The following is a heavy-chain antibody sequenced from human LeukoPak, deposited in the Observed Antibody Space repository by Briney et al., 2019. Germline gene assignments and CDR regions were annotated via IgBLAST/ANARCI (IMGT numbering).Heavy chain of an antibody. CDR3: ARDRRRDLLHAFDI. J-gene: IGHJ3*02. V-gene: IGHV4-59*01. CDR1: VGTLSSYY. Sequence: PSETLSLTCTVSVGTLSSYYWSCIRQPPGKGLEWIAYIDYSGSTNYNPTLKRRVTISVDASKNQFSLKLSSVTAADTAVYYCARDRRRDLLHAFDIWGQGTMVTVSS. CDR2: IDYSGST. D-gene: IGHD1-26*01.